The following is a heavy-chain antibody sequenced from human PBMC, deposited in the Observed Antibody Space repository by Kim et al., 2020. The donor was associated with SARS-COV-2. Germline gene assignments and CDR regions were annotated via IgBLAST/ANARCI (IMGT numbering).Heavy chain of an antibody. CDR1: GYTFTSYD. V-gene: IGHV1-8*01. Sequence: ASVKVSCKASGYTFTSYDINWVRQATGQGLEWMGWMNPNSGNTGYAQKFQGRVTMTRNTSISTAYMELSSLRSEDTAVYYCATTTFYDFWSGYWRDYYYYYYMDVWGKGTTVTVSS. J-gene: IGHJ6*03. CDR2: MNPNSGNT. D-gene: IGHD3-3*01. CDR3: ATTTFYDFWSGYWRDYYYYYYMDV.